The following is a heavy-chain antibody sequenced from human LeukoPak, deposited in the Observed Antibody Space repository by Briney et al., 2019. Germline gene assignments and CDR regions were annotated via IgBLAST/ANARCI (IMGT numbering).Heavy chain of an antibody. V-gene: IGHV4-39*01. D-gene: IGHD5-18*01. J-gene: IGHJ3*02. CDR1: GGSISSSSYY. CDR2: IYYSGST. Sequence: SETLSLTCTVSGGSISSSSYYWGWIRQPPGKGLEWIGSIYYSGSTYYNPSLKSRVTISVDTSKNRFSLKLSSVTAADTAVYYCARRTREKRGYSYGYGAFDIWGQGIMVTVSS. CDR3: ARRTREKRGYSYGYGAFDI.